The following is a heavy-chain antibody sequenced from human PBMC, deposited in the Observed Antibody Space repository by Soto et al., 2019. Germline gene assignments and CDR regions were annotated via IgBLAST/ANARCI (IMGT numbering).Heavy chain of an antibody. J-gene: IGHJ5*02. CDR3: THLYRYDP. CDR1: EFTLRSNW. D-gene: IGHD3-10*01. CDR2: IRSEKDGGAT. Sequence: EMQLVQSGGGLVKPGGSLTLSCAASEFTLRSNWMHWVRQAPGKGLEWLGLIRSEKDGGATSYSAPVKDRFTISRDDSKNTLYLQMNSLKIEDTAVYYCTHLYRYDPWGQGTLVTVSS. V-gene: IGHV3-15*01.